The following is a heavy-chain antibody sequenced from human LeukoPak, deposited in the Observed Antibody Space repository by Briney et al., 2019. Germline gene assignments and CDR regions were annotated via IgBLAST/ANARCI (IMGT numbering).Heavy chain of an antibody. CDR1: GFPFSDYW. Sequence: GGSLRLSCAASGFPFSDYWMRWVRQAPGKGLEWVANIKQDGSEKYYVDSVKGRFTISRDNAKNSLYLQMNSLRAEDTAVYYCARISLDDSSGYLRYYFDYWGQGTLVTVSS. CDR3: ARISLDDSSGYLRYYFDY. D-gene: IGHD3-22*01. J-gene: IGHJ4*02. CDR2: IKQDGSEK. V-gene: IGHV3-7*01.